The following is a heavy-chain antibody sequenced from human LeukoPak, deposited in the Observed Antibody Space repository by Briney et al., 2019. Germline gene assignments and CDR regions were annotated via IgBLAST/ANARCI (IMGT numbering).Heavy chain of an antibody. Sequence: GSLRLSCTASRFTYRTYAMNWDRQAPVKGLEWLSGISGSGNGTYYADSVKGRFIISRDNSKNMMYLQMKSLTVEDAATYYCAKRTMSAFDSWGQGTLLIVSS. CDR2: ISGSGNGT. V-gene: IGHV3-23*01. CDR1: RFTYRTYA. CDR3: AKRTMSAFDS. J-gene: IGHJ4*02.